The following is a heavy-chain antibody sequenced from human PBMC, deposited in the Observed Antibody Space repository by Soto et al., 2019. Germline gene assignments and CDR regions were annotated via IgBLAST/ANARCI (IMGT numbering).Heavy chain of an antibody. CDR2: ISYDGSNK. V-gene: IGHV3-30*18. CDR1: GFTFSSYG. Sequence: GGSLRLSCAASGFTFSSYGMHWVCQAPGKGLEWVAVISYDGSNKYYADSVKGRFTISRDNSKNTLYLQMNSLRAEDTAVYYCAKAGWSYTYYYYGMDVWGQGTTVTV. CDR3: AKAGWSYTYYYYGMDV. D-gene: IGHD1-26*01. J-gene: IGHJ6*02.